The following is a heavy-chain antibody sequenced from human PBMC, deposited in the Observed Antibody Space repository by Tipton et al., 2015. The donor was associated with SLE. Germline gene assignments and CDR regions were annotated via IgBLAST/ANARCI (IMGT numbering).Heavy chain of an antibody. J-gene: IGHJ4*02. V-gene: IGHV3-7*05. CDR1: GFTFSNYW. CDR2: IKEDGSEK. Sequence: SLRLSCAVSGFTFSNYWMSWVRQAPGKGLEWVANIKEDGSEKYYVDSVKGRFTISRDNAKNSLYLQMNNLRAEDTAVYYCATGYSSAYWGQGTLVTVSS. CDR3: ATGYSSAY. D-gene: IGHD6-19*01.